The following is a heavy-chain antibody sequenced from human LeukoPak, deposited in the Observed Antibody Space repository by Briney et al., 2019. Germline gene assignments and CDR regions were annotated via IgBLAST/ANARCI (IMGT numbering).Heavy chain of an antibody. CDR2: IYYSGST. Sequence: SETLSLTCTVSGGSISSGDYYWSWIRQPPGKGLEWIGYIYYSGSTYYNPPLKSRVTISVDTSKNQFSLKLSSVTAADTAVYYCARVYGVVITYYYYMDVWGKGTTVTVSS. CDR3: ARVYGVVITYYYYMDV. V-gene: IGHV4-30-4*08. D-gene: IGHD3-3*01. J-gene: IGHJ6*03. CDR1: GGSISSGDYY.